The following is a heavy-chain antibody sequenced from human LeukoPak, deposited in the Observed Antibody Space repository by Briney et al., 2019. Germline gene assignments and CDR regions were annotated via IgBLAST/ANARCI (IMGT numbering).Heavy chain of an antibody. D-gene: IGHD6-19*01. J-gene: IGHJ4*02. Sequence: ASVKVSCKASGYTFTSYGISWVRQAPGQGLECMGWISAYNGNTNYAQRFQGRVTMTTDTSTSTAYMELRSLRSDDTAVYYCARDGPRWLVLSLPDYWGQGTPVTVSS. CDR1: GYTFTSYG. V-gene: IGHV1-18*01. CDR3: ARDGPRWLVLSLPDY. CDR2: ISAYNGNT.